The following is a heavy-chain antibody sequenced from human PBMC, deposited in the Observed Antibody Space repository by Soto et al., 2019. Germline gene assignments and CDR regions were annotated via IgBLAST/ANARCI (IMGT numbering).Heavy chain of an antibody. CDR3: VRAPLDYYSADYFDN. CDR2: MNPRSGNR. V-gene: IGHV1-8*01. J-gene: IGHJ4*02. Sequence: ASVKVSCKASGYTFTENDINWVRQATGQGLEWMGWMNPRSGNRGYAQKFQGRVTMTRDNSITTAYMELSGLRSEDTAVYYCVRAPLDYYSADYFDNWGQGTLVTVS. D-gene: IGHD3-10*01. CDR1: GYTFTEND.